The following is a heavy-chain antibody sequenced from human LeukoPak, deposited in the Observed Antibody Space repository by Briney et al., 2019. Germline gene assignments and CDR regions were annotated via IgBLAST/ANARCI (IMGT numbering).Heavy chain of an antibody. V-gene: IGHV5-51*01. CDR2: IYPGDSDT. D-gene: IGHD6-13*01. CDR3: ARHGQQLVRGTWFDP. Sequence: GESLKISCKGSGYSFTSYWIGWVRQMPGKGLEWMGIIYPGDSDTGYSPSFQGQVTISADKSISTAYPQWSSLKASDTAMYYCARHGQQLVRGTWFDPWGQGTLVTVSS. J-gene: IGHJ5*02. CDR1: GYSFTSYW.